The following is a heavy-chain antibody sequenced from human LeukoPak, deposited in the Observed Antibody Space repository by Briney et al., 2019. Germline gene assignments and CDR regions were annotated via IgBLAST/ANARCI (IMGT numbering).Heavy chain of an antibody. CDR3: ARGGEGYSSSSRYYYYYMDV. CDR1: GGSISSYY. V-gene: IGHV4-4*07. Sequence: SETLSLTCTVSGGSISSYYWSWLRQPAGKGLEWIGRIYTSGSTNYNPSLKSRVTMSVDTSKNQFSLKLSSVTAADTAVYYCARGGEGYSSSSRYYYYYMDVWGKGTTVTVSS. J-gene: IGHJ6*03. D-gene: IGHD6-6*01. CDR2: IYTSGST.